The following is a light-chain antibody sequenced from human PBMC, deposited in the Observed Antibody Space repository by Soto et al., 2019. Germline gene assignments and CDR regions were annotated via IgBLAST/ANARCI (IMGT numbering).Light chain of an antibody. CDR1: SSDVGGYNY. J-gene: IGLJ2*01. CDR3: SSYAGSTPVV. Sequence: QSVLTQPPSASGSPGQSVTISCTGTSSDVGGYNYVSWYQQHPGKAPKLMIYEVSKRPSGVPDRFSGSKSGNTASLTVSGLQAEDEDDYYCSSYAGSTPVVFGGGTKLTVL. V-gene: IGLV2-8*01. CDR2: EVS.